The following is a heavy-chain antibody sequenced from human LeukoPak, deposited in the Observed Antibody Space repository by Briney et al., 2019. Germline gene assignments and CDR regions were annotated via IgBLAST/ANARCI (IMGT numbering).Heavy chain of an antibody. CDR3: ARGSSSWYSAFDI. CDR1: GGTFSSYA. V-gene: IGHV1-69*04. J-gene: IGHJ3*02. D-gene: IGHD6-13*01. CDR2: IIPILGIA. Sequence: SVKVSCKASGGTFSSYAISWVRQAPGQGLEWMGRIIPILGIANYAQKFQGRVTITADKSTSTAYMELSSLRSEDTAVYYCARGSSSWYSAFDIWGQGTMVTVSS.